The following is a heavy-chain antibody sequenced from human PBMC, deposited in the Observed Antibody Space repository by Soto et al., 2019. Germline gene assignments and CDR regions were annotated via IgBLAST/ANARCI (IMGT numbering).Heavy chain of an antibody. CDR2: IWYDGSDR. J-gene: IGHJ5*02. D-gene: IGHD3-10*01. CDR3: ATDQGIT. Sequence: GGSLRLSCAASGFTFSSYGMHWVRQAPGKGLEWVAVIWYDGSDRYYADSVKGRFTISRDNSKNTLYLQMNSLTAEDTAVYYCATDQGITWGQGALVTVSS. V-gene: IGHV3-33*01. CDR1: GFTFSSYG.